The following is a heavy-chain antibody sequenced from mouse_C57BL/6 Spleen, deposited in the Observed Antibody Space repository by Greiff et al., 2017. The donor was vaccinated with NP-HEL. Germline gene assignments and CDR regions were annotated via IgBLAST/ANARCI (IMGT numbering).Heavy chain of an antibody. CDR3: ARSPNYDYAMDY. CDR1: GYTFTDYN. Sequence: VQLQQSGPELVKPGASVKIPCKASGYTFTDYNMDWVKQSHGKSLEWIGDINPNNGGTIYNQKVKGKATLTVDKSSSTAYMGLRSLTSEDTAVNYCARSPNYDYAMDYWGQGTSVTVSS. V-gene: IGHV1-18*01. CDR2: INPNNGGT. J-gene: IGHJ4*01. D-gene: IGHD1-1*02.